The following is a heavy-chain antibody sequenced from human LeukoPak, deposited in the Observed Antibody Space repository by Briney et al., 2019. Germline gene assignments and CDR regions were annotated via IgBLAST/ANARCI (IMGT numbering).Heavy chain of an antibody. Sequence: KTSETLSLTCTVSGGSISSYYWGWIRQPPGKGLEWIGSIYYSGSTYYNPSLKSRVTISVDTSKNQFSLKLSSVTAADTAVYYCARVVDYYDSSGLEFNWFDPWGQGTLVTVSS. D-gene: IGHD3-22*01. CDR1: GGSISSYY. CDR3: ARVVDYYDSSGLEFNWFDP. V-gene: IGHV4-39*07. J-gene: IGHJ5*02. CDR2: IYYSGST.